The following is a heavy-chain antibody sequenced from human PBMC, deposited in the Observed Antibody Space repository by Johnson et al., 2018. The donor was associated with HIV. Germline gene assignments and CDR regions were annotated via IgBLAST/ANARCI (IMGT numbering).Heavy chain of an antibody. D-gene: IGHD3-16*01. CDR3: ARVGASRFDAFHV. Sequence: VQLVESGGGLIQPGGSLRLSCAASGFTVSSNYMSWVRQAPGKGLEWVSLIYSGGITYYADSVKGRFTISRDNSKNTLYLQMNSLRAEDTAVYYCARVGASRFDAFHVWGQGTIVTVSS. J-gene: IGHJ3*01. CDR1: GFTVSSNY. CDR2: IYSGGIT. V-gene: IGHV3-53*01.